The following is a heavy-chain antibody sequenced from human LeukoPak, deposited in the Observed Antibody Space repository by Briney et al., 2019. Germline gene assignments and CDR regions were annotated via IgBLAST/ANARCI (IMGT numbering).Heavy chain of an antibody. Sequence: ASVKVSCKASGYTFTNYDINWVRQAAGQGLEWMGWMNPNSGNTGYAQKFQGRVTMTTDTSTGTAYMELRSLRSDDTAMYYCARANNWNYALGYWGQGTLVTVSS. CDR2: MNPNSGNT. D-gene: IGHD1-7*01. CDR3: ARANNWNYALGY. J-gene: IGHJ4*02. V-gene: IGHV1-8*01. CDR1: GYTFTNYD.